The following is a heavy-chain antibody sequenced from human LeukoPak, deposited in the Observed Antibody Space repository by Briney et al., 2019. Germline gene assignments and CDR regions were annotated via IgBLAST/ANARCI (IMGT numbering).Heavy chain of an antibody. CDR1: GGSISSSSYY. V-gene: IGHV4-39*02. D-gene: IGHD4-17*01. CDR2: IYYSGST. Sequence: SETLSLTCTVSGGSISSSSYYWGWIRQPPGKGLEWIGSIYYSGSTYYNPSLKSRVTIAVDTSKNQFSLKLSSVTAADTAVYYCAREAPRGLTTLTVGNYFDYWGQGTLVTVST. J-gene: IGHJ4*02. CDR3: AREAPRGLTTLTVGNYFDY.